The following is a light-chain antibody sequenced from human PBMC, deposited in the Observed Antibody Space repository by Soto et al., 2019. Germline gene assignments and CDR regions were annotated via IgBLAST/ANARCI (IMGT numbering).Light chain of an antibody. CDR3: ATWDDTLTTLV. CDR1: RSNIGNNF. J-gene: IGLJ3*02. CDR2: RND. V-gene: IGLV1-47*01. Sequence: QAVVTQPPSASGTPGQRVTMSCSGSRSNIGNNFVSWYQQVPGMAPKLLIYRNDQRPLGVPDRFSGSKSAPSASLAITGLRSEDEADYFCATWDDTLTTLVFGRGTKLTVL.